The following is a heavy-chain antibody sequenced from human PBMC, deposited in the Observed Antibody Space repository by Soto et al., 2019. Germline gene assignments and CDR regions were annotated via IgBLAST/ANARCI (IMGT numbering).Heavy chain of an antibody. CDR2: ISAYNGNT. Sequence: ASVKVSCKASGYTFTSYGISWVRQAPGQGLEWMGWISAYNGNTNYAQKLQGRVTMTTDTSTSTAYMELRSLRSDDTAVYYCARDRGMVRDPYYYYGMDVWGQGTTVTVSS. V-gene: IGHV1-18*01. CDR3: ARDRGMVRDPYYYYGMDV. CDR1: GYTFTSYG. J-gene: IGHJ6*02. D-gene: IGHD3-10*01.